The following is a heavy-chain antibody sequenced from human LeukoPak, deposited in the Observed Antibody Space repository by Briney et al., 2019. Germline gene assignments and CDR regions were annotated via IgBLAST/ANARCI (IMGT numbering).Heavy chain of an antibody. Sequence: GGSLRLSCAASGFTFSSYWMHWVRQAPGKGLVWVSRIKSDGSSTNYADSVKGRFTISRDNAKNTLYLQMNSLRAEDTAVYYCARVSLQLGIVDYWGQGTLVTVSS. CDR2: IKSDGSST. V-gene: IGHV3-74*01. J-gene: IGHJ4*02. CDR1: GFTFSSYW. CDR3: ARVSLQLGIVDY. D-gene: IGHD1-1*01.